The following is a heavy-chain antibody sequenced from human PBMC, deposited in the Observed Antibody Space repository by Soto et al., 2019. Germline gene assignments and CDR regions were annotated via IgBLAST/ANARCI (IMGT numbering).Heavy chain of an antibody. V-gene: IGHV2-5*02. CDR1: GFSFNNNGVA. J-gene: IGHJ4*02. D-gene: IGHD2-2*01. Sequence: QITLKESGPTLVKPTQTLTLTCTFSGFSFNNNGVAVGWIRQPPGKALEWLALISWDDDKRYTPSLKSRLTIPKDTSKNQVVLTMTNMDPVDTATYYSAHRRGGIVLVPAAYFDYWGPGTLVYVSS. CDR2: ISWDDDK. CDR3: AHRRGGIVLVPAAYFDY.